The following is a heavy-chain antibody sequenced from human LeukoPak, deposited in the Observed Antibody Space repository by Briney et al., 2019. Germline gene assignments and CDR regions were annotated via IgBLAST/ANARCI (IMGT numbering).Heavy chain of an antibody. J-gene: IGHJ6*03. CDR3: ARGGPTLHSAGGHDIEFYYYYYMDV. D-gene: IGHD3-9*01. Sequence: SETLSLTCTVSGGSISSNNYYWGWIRQPPGKGLEWIGSIYYGGNSYYNPSLRSRVTMSLGTSKNQFSLKLYSVTAADTAVYYCARGGPTLHSAGGHDIEFYYYYYMDVWGKGTTVTNSS. V-gene: IGHV4-39*07. CDR1: GGSISSNNYY. CDR2: IYYGGNS.